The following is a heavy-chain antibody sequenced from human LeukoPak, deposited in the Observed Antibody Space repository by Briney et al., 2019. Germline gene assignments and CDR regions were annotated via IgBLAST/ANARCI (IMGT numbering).Heavy chain of an antibody. CDR1: GGSISSYY. Sequence: PSETLSLTCTVSGGSISSYYWSWVRQPAGKGLEWIGRIYTSGSTNYNPSLKSRVTISVDTSKNQFSLRLSSVTAADTAVYYCARDWASGYLVYFDYWGQGTLVTVSS. D-gene: IGHD3-3*01. CDR2: IYTSGST. J-gene: IGHJ4*02. CDR3: ARDWASGYLVYFDY. V-gene: IGHV4-4*07.